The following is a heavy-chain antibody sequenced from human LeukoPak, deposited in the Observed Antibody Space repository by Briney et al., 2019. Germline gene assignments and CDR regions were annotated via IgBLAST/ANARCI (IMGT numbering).Heavy chain of an antibody. CDR3: ARHLQAGSDS. CDR1: GFTFNIYE. V-gene: IGHV3-48*03. Sequence: GGSLRLSCAASGFTFNIYEMIWVRQAPGKGLEWISYVSSSGATMCYADSVKGRFTITRDNAKNSLYLQMNSLRADDTGVYYCARHLQAGSDSWGQGTLVTVSS. J-gene: IGHJ4*02. D-gene: IGHD3-10*01. CDR2: VSSSGATM.